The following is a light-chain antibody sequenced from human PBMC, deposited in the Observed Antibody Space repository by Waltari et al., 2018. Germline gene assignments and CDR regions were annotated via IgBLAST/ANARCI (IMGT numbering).Light chain of an antibody. CDR3: QQYNNWPPWT. V-gene: IGKV3-15*01. J-gene: IGKJ1*01. CDR1: QKVKPK. CDR2: GAS. Sequence: ETVMTQSPGTLSVSPGARATLPCRASQKVKPKLACYQHKPGQAPRLLIYGASTRATGVPDRFSGSGSGTDFTLIISGLQSEDFAVYYCQQYNNWPPWTFGQGTKVEIK.